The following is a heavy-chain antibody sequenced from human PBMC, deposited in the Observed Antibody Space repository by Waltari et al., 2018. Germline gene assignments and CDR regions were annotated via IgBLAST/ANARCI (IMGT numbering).Heavy chain of an antibody. J-gene: IGHJ5*02. CDR1: GFTVSSNY. D-gene: IGHD2-8*01. CDR2: IYSGGST. V-gene: IGHV3-53*02. Sequence: EVQLVETGGGLIQPGGSLRLSCAASGFTVSSNYMSWVRQAPGKGLEWVSVIYSGGSTYYADSVKGRFTISRDNAKNSLYLQMNSLRAEDTAVYYCARDPPNLRDAPEAWGQGTLVTVSS. CDR3: ARDPPNLRDAPEA.